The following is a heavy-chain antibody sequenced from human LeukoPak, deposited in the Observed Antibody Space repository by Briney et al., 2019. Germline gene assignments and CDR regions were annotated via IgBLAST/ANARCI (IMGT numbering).Heavy chain of an antibody. J-gene: IGHJ6*02. Sequence: PGGSLRLSCAASGFTFDDYGMSWVRQAPGKGLEWVSGINWNGGSTGYADSVKGRFTISRDNAKNSLYLQMNSLRAEDTAVYYCARDRYCSSTSCYVGSPMDVWGQGTTVTVSS. CDR1: GFTFDDYG. CDR2: INWNGGST. V-gene: IGHV3-20*04. D-gene: IGHD2-2*01. CDR3: ARDRYCSSTSCYVGSPMDV.